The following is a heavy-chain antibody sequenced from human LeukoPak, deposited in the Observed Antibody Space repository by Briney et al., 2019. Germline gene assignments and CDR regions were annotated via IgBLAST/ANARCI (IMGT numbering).Heavy chain of an antibody. V-gene: IGHV1-2*02. CDR1: GYTFTGYY. J-gene: IGHJ5*02. D-gene: IGHD2-2*01. CDR2: INPNSGGT. CDR3: ARTRRKYCSSTSCSKGHNWFDP. Sequence: ASVKVSCKASGYTFTGYYMHWVRQAPGQGLEWMGWINPNSGGTNYAQKLQGRVTMTTDTSTSTAYMELRSLRSDDTAVYYCARTRRKYCSSTSCSKGHNWFDPWGQGTLVTVSS.